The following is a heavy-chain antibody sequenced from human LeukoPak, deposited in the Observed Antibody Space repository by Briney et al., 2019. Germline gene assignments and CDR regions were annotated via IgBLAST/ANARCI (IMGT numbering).Heavy chain of an antibody. V-gene: IGHV4-38-2*01. CDR1: GYSISGGYY. CDR3: ARHWLAEYYFDY. J-gene: IGHJ4*02. CDR2: IYHSGST. Sequence: PSETLSLTCAVSGYSISGGYYWGWIRQPPGKGLEWIGSIYHSGSTYYNPSLKSRVTISVDTSKNQFSLKLSSVTAADTAVYYCARHWLAEYYFDYWGQGTLVTVSS. D-gene: IGHD6-19*01.